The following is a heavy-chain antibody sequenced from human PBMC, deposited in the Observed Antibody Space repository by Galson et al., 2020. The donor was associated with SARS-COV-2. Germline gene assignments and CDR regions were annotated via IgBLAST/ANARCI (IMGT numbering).Heavy chain of an antibody. J-gene: IGHJ3*02. CDR3: AKEYYYDSSGSLDAFDI. CDR2: VNSDGSSR. V-gene: IGHV3-74*01. CDR1: GFTFSSYW. Sequence: GGSLRLSCAASGFTFSSYWMNWVRQAPGKGLVWVSRVNSDGSSRSYADSVKGRFSISRDNAKNTLYLQMNSLRAEDTAVYYCAKEYYYDSSGSLDAFDIWGQGTMVTVSS. D-gene: IGHD3-22*01.